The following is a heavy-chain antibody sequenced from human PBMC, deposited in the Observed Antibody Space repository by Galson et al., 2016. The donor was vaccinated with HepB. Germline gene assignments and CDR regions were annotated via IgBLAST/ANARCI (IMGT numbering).Heavy chain of an antibody. CDR3: ARAQSALLDYYYYGMDL. J-gene: IGHJ6*02. CDR2: ISYDGSAE. V-gene: IGHV3-30-3*01. Sequence: SLRLSCAASRFTFSNNAMHWVRQAPGKGLEWVAVISYDGSAERYADSLKGRFTISRDNSKNTMYLQMDSLKAEDTAVYYCARAQSALLDYYYYGMDLWGQGTTVTVSS. CDR1: RFTFSNNA.